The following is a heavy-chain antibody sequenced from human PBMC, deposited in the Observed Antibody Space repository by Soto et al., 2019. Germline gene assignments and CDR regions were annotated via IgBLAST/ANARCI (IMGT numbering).Heavy chain of an antibody. CDR1: GFSFSTTGMG. J-gene: IGHJ6*02. V-gene: IGHV2-5*02. D-gene: IGHD3-10*01. Sequence: QITLKESGPTLVRPTETLTLTCSFSGFSFSTTGMGVGWVRQPPGEALEWLALLYWADDKRYSPSLKSRLTIAADASKIWVVLIMTSMDVVDTATYYCVPRHYYGSGRLDVDVGGQGITVTVSS. CDR3: VPRHYYGSGRLDVDV. CDR2: LYWADDK.